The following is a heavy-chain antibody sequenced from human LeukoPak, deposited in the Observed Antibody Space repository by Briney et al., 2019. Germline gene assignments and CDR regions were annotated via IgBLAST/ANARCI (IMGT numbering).Heavy chain of an antibody. J-gene: IGHJ4*02. Sequence: GGSLRLSCAASGFTFSSYSMNWVRQAPGKGLEWVSSISSSSSYIYYADSVKGRFTISRDNAKNSLYLQMNSLRAEDTAVYYCARDQTRITIFGVVILPFDYWGQGTLVTVSS. CDR1: GFTFSSYS. CDR2: ISSSSSYI. V-gene: IGHV3-21*01. D-gene: IGHD3-3*01. CDR3: ARDQTRITIFGVVILPFDY.